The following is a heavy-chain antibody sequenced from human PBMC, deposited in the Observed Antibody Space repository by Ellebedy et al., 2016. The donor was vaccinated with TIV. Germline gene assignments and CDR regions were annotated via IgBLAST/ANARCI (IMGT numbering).Heavy chain of an antibody. D-gene: IGHD3-22*01. CDR1: GGSISSSGFY. Sequence: MPSETLSLTCTVSGGSISSSGFYRGWIRQPPGNGLEWVGSIYYSGSTYYNPSLKSRVTISVDTSNNQFSLKLSSVTAADTAVYYCARQATYYYDSTWDAFDIWGQGTMVTVSS. V-gene: IGHV4-39*01. CDR2: IYYSGST. J-gene: IGHJ3*02. CDR3: ARQATYYYDSTWDAFDI.